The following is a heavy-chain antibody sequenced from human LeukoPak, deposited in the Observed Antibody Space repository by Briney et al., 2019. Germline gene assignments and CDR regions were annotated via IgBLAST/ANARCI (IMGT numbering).Heavy chain of an antibody. J-gene: IGHJ4*02. D-gene: IGHD3-10*01. V-gene: IGHV3-11*06. CDR1: GFTFRDYY. Sequence: KAGGSLRLSCTASGFTFRDYYVTWIRQAPGKGLQWVSAVSGSGAHTYYADSVKGRFTISRDNAKNSLYLQMNSLRAEDTAVYYCARAGDFQGGDYWGQGTLVTVSS. CDR2: VSGSGAHT. CDR3: ARAGDFQGGDY.